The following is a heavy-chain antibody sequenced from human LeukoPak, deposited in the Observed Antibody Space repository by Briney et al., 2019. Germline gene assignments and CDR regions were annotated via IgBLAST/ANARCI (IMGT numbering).Heavy chain of an antibody. J-gene: IGHJ5*02. CDR2: IYTSGST. CDR3: ARDWSGYYVTGYNWFDP. Sequence: PSETLSLTCTVSGGSISSYYLSWIRQPAGKGLEWIGRIYTSGSTNYNPSLKSRVTMSVDTSKNQFSLKLSSVTAADTAVYYCARDWSGYYVTGYNWFDPWGQGTLVTVSS. CDR1: GGSISSYY. D-gene: IGHD3-3*01. V-gene: IGHV4-4*07.